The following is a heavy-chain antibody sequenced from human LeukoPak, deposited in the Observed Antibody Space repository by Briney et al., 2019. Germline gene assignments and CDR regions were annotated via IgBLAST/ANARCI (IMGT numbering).Heavy chain of an antibody. CDR3: ARDRGSDL. Sequence: PGRSLRLSCAASGFTFSSYAMHWVRQAPGKGLEWVAVISYDGSNKYYADSVKGRFTISRDNSKNTLYLQMNSLRAEDTAVYYCARDRGSDLRGRGTLVTVSS. CDR2: ISYDGSNK. D-gene: IGHD6-25*01. J-gene: IGHJ2*01. CDR1: GFTFSSYA. V-gene: IGHV3-30-3*01.